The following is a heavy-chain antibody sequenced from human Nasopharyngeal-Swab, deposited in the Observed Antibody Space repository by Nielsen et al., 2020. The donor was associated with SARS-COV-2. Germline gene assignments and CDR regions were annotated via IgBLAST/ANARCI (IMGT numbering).Heavy chain of an antibody. D-gene: IGHD3-22*01. Sequence: ESLKISCAASGFTFSSYAMSWVRQAPGKGLEWVSAISGSGGSTYYADSVKGRFTISRDNSKNTLYLQMNSLRAEDTAVYYCAKGPRTYYYDSNGYYYFDYWGQGTLVTVAS. CDR2: ISGSGGST. CDR3: AKGPRTYYYDSNGYYYFDY. J-gene: IGHJ4*02. CDR1: GFTFSSYA. V-gene: IGHV3-23*01.